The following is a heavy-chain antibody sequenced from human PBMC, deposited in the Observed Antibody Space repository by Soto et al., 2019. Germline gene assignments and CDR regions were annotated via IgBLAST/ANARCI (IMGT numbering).Heavy chain of an antibody. CDR1: EFTFSGRS. Sequence: EVQLVESGGGLVQPGGSLRLSCAASEFTFSGRSVHWVRQAPGKGLVWVSGIDKVGTDSTYADSVKGRFTSSRDNAKNTVYLQMNGLGVDDMVVYYCARGWFGPDVWGKGTRVTVSS. D-gene: IGHD3-10*01. J-gene: IGHJ6*03. CDR3: ARGWFGPDV. CDR2: IDKVGTDS. V-gene: IGHV3-74*01.